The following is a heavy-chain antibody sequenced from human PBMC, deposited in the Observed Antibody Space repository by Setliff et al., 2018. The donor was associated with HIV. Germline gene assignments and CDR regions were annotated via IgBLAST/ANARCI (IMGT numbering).Heavy chain of an antibody. Sequence: SETLSLTCAVNGGSLNSHYWSWIRQSPERGLEWIGEINYSGSTYYNPSLESRVTMSVDASKNQFSLKLGSVTAADTAVYYCARGVPPPLSMFRGVLRFGYMDVWGKGTTVTVSS. D-gene: IGHD3-10*01. CDR1: GGSLNSHY. CDR2: INYSGST. CDR3: ARGVPPPLSMFRGVLRFGYMDV. V-gene: IGHV4-34*01. J-gene: IGHJ6*03.